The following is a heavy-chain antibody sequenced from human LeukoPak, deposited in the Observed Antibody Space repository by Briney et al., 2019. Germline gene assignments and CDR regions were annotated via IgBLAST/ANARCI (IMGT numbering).Heavy chain of an antibody. J-gene: IGHJ3*02. D-gene: IGHD3-22*01. Sequence: GESLRLSCAASGFTFSSYEMNWVRQAPGKGLEWVSYISSSGSLIYYADSVKGRFTISRDNAKNSLYLQMNSLRDEDTAVYYCARVCRDSSGYGAFDIWGQGTMVTVSS. V-gene: IGHV3-48*03. CDR1: GFTFSSYE. CDR2: ISSSGSLI. CDR3: ARVCRDSSGYGAFDI.